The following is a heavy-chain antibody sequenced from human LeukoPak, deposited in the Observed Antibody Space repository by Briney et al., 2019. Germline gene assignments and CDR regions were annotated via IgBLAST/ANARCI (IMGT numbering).Heavy chain of an antibody. Sequence: ASVKVSCKASGYTFTGYYMHWVRQAPGQGLEWMGWINPNSGGTNYAQKFQGRVTMTRDTSISTAYMELSRLRSDDTAVYYCVRTSIAVAGDFDYWGQGTLVTVSS. CDR1: GYTFTGYY. J-gene: IGHJ4*02. CDR3: VRTSIAVAGDFDY. CDR2: INPNSGGT. V-gene: IGHV1-2*02. D-gene: IGHD6-19*01.